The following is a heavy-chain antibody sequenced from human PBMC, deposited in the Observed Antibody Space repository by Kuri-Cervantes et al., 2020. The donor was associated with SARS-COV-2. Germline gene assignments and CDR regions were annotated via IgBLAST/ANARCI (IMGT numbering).Heavy chain of an antibody. Sequence: SETLSLTCAVYGGSFSGYYWSWIRQPPGKGLEWIGEINHSGSTNYNPSLKSRVTISVDTSKNQFSLKLSSVTAADTAVYYCAGDFEYSSSVSWGQGTLVTVSS. V-gene: IGHV4-34*01. CDR1: GGSFSGYY. J-gene: IGHJ5*02. CDR3: AGDFEYSSSVS. CDR2: INHSGST. D-gene: IGHD6-6*01.